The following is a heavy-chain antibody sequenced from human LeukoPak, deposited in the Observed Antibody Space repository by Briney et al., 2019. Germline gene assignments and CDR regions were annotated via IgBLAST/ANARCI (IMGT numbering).Heavy chain of an antibody. CDR1: GFTFSSYA. J-gene: IGHJ4*02. V-gene: IGHV3-23*01. CDR2: ISASGGST. D-gene: IGHD3-10*01. Sequence: GGSLRLSCAASGFTFSSYAMSWVRQPPGKGLEWVSIISASGGSTYYADSVKGRFTISRDKSWNYLQMNSLRGDDTAIYYCAKDVRVGEYYGSGSYFDYWGQGTLVTVSS. CDR3: AKDVRVGEYYGSGSYFDY.